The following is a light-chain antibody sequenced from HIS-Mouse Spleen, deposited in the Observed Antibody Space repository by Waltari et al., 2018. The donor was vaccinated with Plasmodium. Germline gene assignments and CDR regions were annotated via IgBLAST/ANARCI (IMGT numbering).Light chain of an antibody. Sequence: SSELTQDPAVSVALGQTVRITCQGDSLRRYYARWYQQKPGQAPVLVIYGKINRPSGIPDRFSGSSSGNTASLTITGAQAEDEADYYCNSRDSSGNHLVFGGGTKLTVL. CDR2: GKI. CDR3: NSRDSSGNHLV. V-gene: IGLV3-19*01. J-gene: IGLJ3*02. CDR1: SLRRYY.